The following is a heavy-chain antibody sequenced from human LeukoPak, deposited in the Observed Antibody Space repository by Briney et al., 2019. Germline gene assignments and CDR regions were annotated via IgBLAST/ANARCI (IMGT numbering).Heavy chain of an antibody. CDR3: AKGPDDYVWGSPDY. CDR1: EFTFSSYG. J-gene: IGHJ4*02. V-gene: IGHV3-30*18. Sequence: GRALTLSCAASEFTFSSYGMHWVRQPPGKGLEWVAVISYDGSNKYYADSVKGRFTFSRNNSKNTLYLQMNSLRAEDTAVYYCAKGPDDYVWGSPDYWGQGTLVTVSS. CDR2: ISYDGSNK. D-gene: IGHD3-16*01.